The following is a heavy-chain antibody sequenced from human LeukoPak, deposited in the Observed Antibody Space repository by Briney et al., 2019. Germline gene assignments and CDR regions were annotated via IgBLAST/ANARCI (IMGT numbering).Heavy chain of an antibody. Sequence: SETLSLTCTVSGGSFSSSNFYWGWIRQPPGKGLVWIGSIYYSGSTYYNPSLKSRVTISVDTSKNQFSLKLSSVTAADTAVYYCARDRLYYDSSGYYDRDAFDIWGQGTMVTVSS. J-gene: IGHJ3*02. D-gene: IGHD3-22*01. CDR3: ARDRLYYDSSGYYDRDAFDI. CDR1: GGSFSSSNFY. V-gene: IGHV4-39*07. CDR2: IYYSGST.